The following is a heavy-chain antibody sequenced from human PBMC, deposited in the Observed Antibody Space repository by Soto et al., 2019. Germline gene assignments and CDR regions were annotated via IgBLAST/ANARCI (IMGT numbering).Heavy chain of an antibody. V-gene: IGHV3-30-3*01. D-gene: IGHD2-15*01. J-gene: IGHJ4*02. CDR1: GFTFSSYA. Sequence: GGSLRLSCAASGFTFSSYAMHWVRQAPGKGLEWVAVISYDGSNKYYADSVKGRFTISRDNSKNTLYLQMNSLRAEDTAVYYCARVGYCSGGSCYKVTDRGIFDYWGQGTLVTVSS. CDR2: ISYDGSNK. CDR3: ARVGYCSGGSCYKVTDRGIFDY.